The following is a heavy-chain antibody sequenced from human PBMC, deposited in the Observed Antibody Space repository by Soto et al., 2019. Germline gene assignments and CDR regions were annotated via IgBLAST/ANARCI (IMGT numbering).Heavy chain of an antibody. D-gene: IGHD6-19*01. J-gene: IGHJ4*02. V-gene: IGHV3-7*05. Sequence: EVQLVESGGGLVQPGGSLRLSCAASGFTFSSYWMSWVRQAPGKGLEWVANIKQDGSEKYYVDSVKGRFTISRDNAQNSLYLQMNRLRAEDTAVYYCARSGIAVAGDFFRNYWGQGTLVTVSS. CDR3: ARSGIAVAGDFFRNY. CDR1: GFTFSSYW. CDR2: IKQDGSEK.